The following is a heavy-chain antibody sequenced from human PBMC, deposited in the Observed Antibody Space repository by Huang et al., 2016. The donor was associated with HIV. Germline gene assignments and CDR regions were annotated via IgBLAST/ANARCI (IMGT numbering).Heavy chain of an antibody. D-gene: IGHD3-3*01. Sequence: QVQLEQWGAGLLKASETLSLTCAVYGGSFSGYYWNWPRQAPGKGREWGGEINQSATPNNNPSPKSRVTRSVETLRAQSPLYRTPLSAPAPEPNFCPRRYNVRRNYWGREPWSPSTQ. V-gene: IGHV4-34*02. CDR1: GGSFSGYY. CDR2: INQSATP. J-gene: IGHJ4*02. CDR3: PRRYNVRRNY.